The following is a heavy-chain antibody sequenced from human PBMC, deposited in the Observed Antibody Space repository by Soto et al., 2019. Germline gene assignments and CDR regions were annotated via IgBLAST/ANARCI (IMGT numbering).Heavy chain of an antibody. Sequence: QITLKESGPTLVKPTQTLTLTCTFSGFSLTTSGVGVGWIRQPPGKALEWLALIYWDDDKRYSPSLKSRLTITTDTSNIPVVLTMTIMDPAATATYFCAHRTTTVTSWFHPWGQGTLVTFSS. J-gene: IGHJ5*02. CDR3: AHRTTTVTSWFHP. CDR2: IYWDDDK. D-gene: IGHD4-17*01. V-gene: IGHV2-5*02. CDR1: GFSLTTSGVG.